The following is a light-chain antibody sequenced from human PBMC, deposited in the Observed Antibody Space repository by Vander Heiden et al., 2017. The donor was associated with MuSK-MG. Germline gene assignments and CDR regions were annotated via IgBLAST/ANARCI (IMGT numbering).Light chain of an antibody. CDR2: DAS. CDR1: QGVSRNY. V-gene: IGKV3D-20*01. J-gene: IGKJ4*01. CDR3: QQDDNSPLT. Sequence: EIVLTQSPATLSLSPGERATLSCGASQGVSRNYLAWYQQKPGRAPRLLIYDASIRATGIPDRISGSGSGTDFTLTISRLEPEDVGVYYCQQDDNSPLTFGGGTKVEIK.